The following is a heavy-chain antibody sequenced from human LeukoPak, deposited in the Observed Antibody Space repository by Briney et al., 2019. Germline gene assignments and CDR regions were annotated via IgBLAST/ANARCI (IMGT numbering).Heavy chain of an antibody. CDR3: AREYDDFWSGYYPFGP. D-gene: IGHD3-3*01. CDR1: GGSISSYY. J-gene: IGHJ5*02. CDR2: IYTSGST. V-gene: IGHV4-4*07. Sequence: SETLSLTCTVSGGSISSYYWSWIRQPAGKGLEWIGRIYTSGSTNYNPSLKSRVTVSVDTSKNQFSLKLSSVTAADTAVYYCAREYDDFWSGYYPFGPWGQGTLVTVSS.